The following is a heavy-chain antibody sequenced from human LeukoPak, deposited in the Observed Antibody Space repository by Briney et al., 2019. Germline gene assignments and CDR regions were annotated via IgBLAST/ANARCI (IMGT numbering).Heavy chain of an antibody. CDR3: ARRPLLESGVGAFDM. CDR2: VYPADADT. CDR1: GYSFTYYL. D-gene: IGHD2-8*01. Sequence: WESLKISFKGSGYSFTYYLIGWGRQMPGKGLEWSGTVYPADADTTYRPSCEGRVTILVDKYLKPAHLQWNSLKASDTAMYFCARRPLLESGVGAFDMWGQGTRLTVSP. J-gene: IGHJ3*02. V-gene: IGHV5-51*01.